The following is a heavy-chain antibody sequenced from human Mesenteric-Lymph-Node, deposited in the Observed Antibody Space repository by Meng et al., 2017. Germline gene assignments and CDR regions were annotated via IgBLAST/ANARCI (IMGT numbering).Heavy chain of an antibody. CDR1: GFTFGTYT. CDR3: AKDRKPDGLWPFDD. CDR2: MIGGDR. D-gene: IGHD4-17*01. Sequence: GESLMISCVASGFTFGTYTMSLVRQAPWKGLECLSGMIGGDRYYAESVKGRFTISRDNSKNTLYLQMNSLRTDDTAVYYCAKDRKPDGLWPFDDWGRGTLVTVSS. J-gene: IGHJ4*02. V-gene: IGHV3-23*01.